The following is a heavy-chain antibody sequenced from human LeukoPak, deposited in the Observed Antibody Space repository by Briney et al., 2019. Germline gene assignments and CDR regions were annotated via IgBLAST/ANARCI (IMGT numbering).Heavy chain of an antibody. CDR1: GGSISSSSYY. V-gene: IGHV4-39*01. CDR2: VCYSGST. D-gene: IGHD2/OR15-2a*01. J-gene: IGHJ6*02. CDR3: ARQNKKIAPYYYYGMDV. Sequence: SETLSLTCTVSGGSISSSSYYWGWIRQPPGKGLEWIGSVCYSGSTYYNPSLKSRVTRCVDTSKIQFYLKLSSVTAADTAVYYCARQNKKIAPYYYYGMDVWGQGTTVTVSS.